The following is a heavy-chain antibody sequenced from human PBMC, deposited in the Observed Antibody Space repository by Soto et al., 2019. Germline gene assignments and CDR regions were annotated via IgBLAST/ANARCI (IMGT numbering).Heavy chain of an antibody. Sequence: GGSLRLSCAASGFTFSSYGMHWVRQAPGKGLEWVAVISYDGSNKYYADSVKGRFTISRDNSKNTLYLQMNSLRAEDTAVYYCAKVVSPTRKTTVPIDYWGQGTLVTVSS. CDR3: AKVVSPTRKTTVPIDY. D-gene: IGHD4-4*01. V-gene: IGHV3-30*18. J-gene: IGHJ4*02. CDR2: ISYDGSNK. CDR1: GFTFSSYG.